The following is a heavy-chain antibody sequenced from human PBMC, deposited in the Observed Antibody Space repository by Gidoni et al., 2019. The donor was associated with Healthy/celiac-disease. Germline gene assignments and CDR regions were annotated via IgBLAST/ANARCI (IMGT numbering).Heavy chain of an antibody. V-gene: IGHV3-21*01. Sequence: EVQLVESEGGLVKPGGSLRLSCAASAFTFSSYSMTWVRKAPGKGLEWVSSISSSRSYIYDADSVKGRLTISRDNAKNALYLQMNSLRAEDTAVYYCARDPIKYYDYVWGGVYYFDYWGQGTLVTVSS. J-gene: IGHJ4*02. CDR1: AFTFSSYS. CDR2: ISSSRSYI. D-gene: IGHD3-16*01. CDR3: ARDPIKYYDYVWGGVYYFDY.